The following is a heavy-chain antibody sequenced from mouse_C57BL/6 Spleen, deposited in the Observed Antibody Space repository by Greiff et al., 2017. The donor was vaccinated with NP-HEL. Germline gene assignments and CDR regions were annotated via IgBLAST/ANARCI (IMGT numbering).Heavy chain of an antibody. D-gene: IGHD1-1*01. CDR1: GFTFSSYA. CDR2: ISDGGSYT. J-gene: IGHJ1*03. CDR3: ARGYYYGSSYRYFDV. V-gene: IGHV5-4*03. Sequence: EVNVVESGGGLVKPGGSLKLSCAASGFTFSSYAMSWVRQTPEKRLEWVATISDGGSYTYYPDNVKGRFTISRDNAKNNLYLQMSHLKSEDTAMYYCARGYYYGSSYRYFDVWGTGTTVTVSS.